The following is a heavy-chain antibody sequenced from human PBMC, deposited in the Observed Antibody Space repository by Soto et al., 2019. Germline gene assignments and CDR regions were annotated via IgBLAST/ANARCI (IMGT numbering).Heavy chain of an antibody. Sequence: SETLSLTCTVSGGSISSGDYYWSWIRQPPGKGLEWIGYIYYSGSTYYNPSPKSRVTISVDTSKNQFSLKLSSVTAADTAVYYCARCINGVFLNWFDPWGQGTLVTVSS. CDR1: GGSISSGDYY. D-gene: IGHD2-8*01. V-gene: IGHV4-30-4*01. CDR3: ARCINGVFLNWFDP. CDR2: IYYSGST. J-gene: IGHJ5*02.